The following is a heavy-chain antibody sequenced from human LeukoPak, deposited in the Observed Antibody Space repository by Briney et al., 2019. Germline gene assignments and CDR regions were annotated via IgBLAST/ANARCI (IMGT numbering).Heavy chain of an antibody. Sequence: GGSLRLSCEASDFTFNTHAMSWVRQAPGKGLEWVASITSSGRTPYYADSAKGRFTISRDNSKNTLYLQMNSLRGEDTALYYCAKDRPNFYETSGSYYKIKGDFWGQGSLVTVSS. V-gene: IGHV3-23*01. CDR1: DFTFNTHA. J-gene: IGHJ4*02. D-gene: IGHD3-10*01. CDR3: AKDRPNFYETSGSYYKIKGDF. CDR2: ITSSGRTP.